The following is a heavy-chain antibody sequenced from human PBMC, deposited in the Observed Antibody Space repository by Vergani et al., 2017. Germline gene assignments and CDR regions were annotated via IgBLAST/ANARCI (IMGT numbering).Heavy chain of an antibody. CDR3: AHVGIAAAGTRFDY. J-gene: IGHJ4*02. Sequence: QITLKESGPTLVKPTQTLTLTCTFSGFSLSTSGVGVGWIRQPPGKAMGWLALIYWDDDKLNSPSLKSRLTITKDTSKNQVVLTMTNMDPVDTATDYCAHVGIAAAGTRFDYWGQGTLVTVSS. CDR1: GFSLSTSGVG. D-gene: IGHD6-13*01. V-gene: IGHV2-5*02. CDR2: IYWDDDK.